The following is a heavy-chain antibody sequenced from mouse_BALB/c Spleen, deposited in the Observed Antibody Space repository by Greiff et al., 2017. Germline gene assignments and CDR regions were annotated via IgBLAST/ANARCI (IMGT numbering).Heavy chain of an antibody. CDR2: INPSSGYT. CDR1: GYTFTSYT. V-gene: IGHV1-4*02. Sequence: VMLVESAAELARPGASVKMSCKASGYTFTSYTMHWVKQRPGQGLEWIGYINPSSGYTEYNQKFKDKTTLTADKSSSTAYMQLSSLTSEDSAVYYCARGDGNTEMDYWGQGTSVTVSS. D-gene: IGHD2-1*01. J-gene: IGHJ4*01. CDR3: ARGDGNTEMDY.